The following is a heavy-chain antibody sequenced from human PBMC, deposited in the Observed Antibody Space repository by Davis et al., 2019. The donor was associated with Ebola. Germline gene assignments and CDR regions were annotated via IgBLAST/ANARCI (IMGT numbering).Heavy chain of an antibody. D-gene: IGHD6-19*01. Sequence: AASVKVSCKASEYTFTSYDINWVRQAPGQGLEWVGWMNPKSGNTGYAEKFQGRVTMTRNTSISTACMELRSLRSDDTAVYYCARGIAVAGVALDYYYYYGMDVWGKGTTVTVSS. J-gene: IGHJ6*04. CDR3: ARGIAVAGVALDYYYYYGMDV. CDR1: EYTFTSYD. V-gene: IGHV1-8*01. CDR2: MNPKSGNT.